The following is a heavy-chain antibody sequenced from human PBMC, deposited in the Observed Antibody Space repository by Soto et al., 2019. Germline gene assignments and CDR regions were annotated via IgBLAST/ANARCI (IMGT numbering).Heavy chain of an antibody. CDR2: FYYTGST. J-gene: IGHJ4*02. V-gene: IGHV4-61*01. CDR1: GGSVSSGNYY. CDR3: ARSMYYSDGSNYSPFEC. Sequence: SETLSLTCNVSGGSVSSGNYYWSWIRQPPGKGLEWIGYFYYTGSTNYNPSLNSRVTISIDASKNQFSLRLSSVTAADTAVYYCARSMYYSDGSNYSPFECWGQGTLVTVSS. D-gene: IGHD3-22*01.